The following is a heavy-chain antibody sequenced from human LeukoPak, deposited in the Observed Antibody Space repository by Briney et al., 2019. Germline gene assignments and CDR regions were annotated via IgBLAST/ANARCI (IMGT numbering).Heavy chain of an antibody. CDR2: ISYDGSNT. CDR1: GFTFSNYA. J-gene: IGHJ4*02. D-gene: IGHD5-12*01. V-gene: IGHV3-30*18. CDR3: AKDRVATIKGVYYFDY. Sequence: HPGRSLRLSCAASGFTFSNYAIHWVRQAPGKGPGWVAVISYDGSNTYYADSVKGRFTISRDNSKNTVYLQMNSLRPEETAVYYCAKDRVATIKGVYYFDYWGQGTLVTVSS.